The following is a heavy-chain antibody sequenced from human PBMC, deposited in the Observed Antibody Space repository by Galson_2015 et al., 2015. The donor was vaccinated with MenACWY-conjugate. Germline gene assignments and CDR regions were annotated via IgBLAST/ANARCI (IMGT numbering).Heavy chain of an antibody. D-gene: IGHD2-15*01. Sequence: SLRLSCAASGFTFTNYAMNWVRQAPGKELEWVSSIGGSGTTYYADSVKGRFTISRDNSKNMVYLQMNSLGAEDTAIYYCAKANSGGICTSGWACWFDPWGQGSLVIVSS. V-gene: IGHV3-23*01. CDR1: GFTFTNYA. J-gene: IGHJ5*02. CDR2: IGGSGTT. CDR3: AKANSGGICTSGWACWFDP.